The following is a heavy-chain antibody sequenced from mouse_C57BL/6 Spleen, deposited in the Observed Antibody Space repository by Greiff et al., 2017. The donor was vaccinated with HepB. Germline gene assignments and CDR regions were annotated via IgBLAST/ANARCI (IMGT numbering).Heavy chain of an antibody. CDR2: INPYNGDT. Sequence: EVKLVESGPELVKPGDSVKISCKASGYSFTGYFMNWVMQSHGKSLEWIGRINPYNGDTFYNQKFKGKATLTVDKSSSTAHMELRSLTSEDSAVYYCARNYGLDYWGQGTTLTVSS. CDR1: GYSFTGYF. J-gene: IGHJ2*01. CDR3: ARNYGLDY. V-gene: IGHV1-20*01. D-gene: IGHD1-1*01.